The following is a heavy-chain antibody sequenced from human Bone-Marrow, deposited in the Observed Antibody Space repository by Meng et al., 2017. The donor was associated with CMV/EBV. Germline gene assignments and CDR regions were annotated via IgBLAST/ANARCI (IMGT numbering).Heavy chain of an antibody. D-gene: IGHD5-18*01. J-gene: IGHJ6*02. V-gene: IGHV4-38-2*02. Sequence: SETLSLTCTVSGYSISSGYYWGWIRQPPGKGLEWIGSIYHSGSTYYNPSLKGRVTISVDTSKNQFSLRLTSVTAADTAVYYCARADTAMVNGMAVWGQGTTDIVAS. CDR2: IYHSGST. CDR3: ARADTAMVNGMAV. CDR1: GYSISSGYY.